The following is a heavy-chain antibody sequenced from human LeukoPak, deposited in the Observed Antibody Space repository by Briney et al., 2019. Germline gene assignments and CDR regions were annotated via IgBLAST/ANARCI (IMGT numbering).Heavy chain of an antibody. J-gene: IGHJ4*02. Sequence: ASVKVSCKASGYTFTSYYMQWVRQAPGQGLEWVGIINPSDGSTSSAQKFQSRVTMTRDTSTSTVYMELSSLRSEGTAVYYCEVVPNYWGQGTLVTVSS. V-gene: IGHV1-46*01. CDR1: GYTFTSYY. CDR2: INPSDGST. CDR3: EVVPNY. D-gene: IGHD3-22*01.